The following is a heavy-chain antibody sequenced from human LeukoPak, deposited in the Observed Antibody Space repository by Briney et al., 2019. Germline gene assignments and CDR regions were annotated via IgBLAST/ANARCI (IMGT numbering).Heavy chain of an antibody. V-gene: IGHV3-21*01. CDR2: ISSSSSYI. Sequence: KAGGSLRLSCAASGFTFSSYSMNWVRQAPGKGLEWVSSISSSSSYIYYADSVKGRFTISRDNAKNSLYLQMNSLRDEDTAVYYCARSWDYDSSGFWYYFDYWGQGILVTVSS. CDR1: GFTFSSYS. J-gene: IGHJ4*02. CDR3: ARSWDYDSSGFWYYFDY. D-gene: IGHD3-22*01.